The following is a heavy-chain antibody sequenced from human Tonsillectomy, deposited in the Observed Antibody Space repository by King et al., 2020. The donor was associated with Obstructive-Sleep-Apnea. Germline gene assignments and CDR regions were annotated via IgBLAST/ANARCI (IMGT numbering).Heavy chain of an antibody. CDR3: ARDVVPAAMRGYFDY. V-gene: IGHV1-2*02. J-gene: IGHJ4*02. CDR1: GHTFTDYY. CDR2: INPNSGGT. D-gene: IGHD2-2*01. Sequence: QLVQSGAEVKKPGASVKVSCKASGHTFTDYYIHWVRQAPGQGLECMGWINPNSGGTNYAQKFQGRVTMTRDTSISTAYMELSSLRSDDTAVYYCARDVVPAAMRGYFDYWGQGTLVTVSS.